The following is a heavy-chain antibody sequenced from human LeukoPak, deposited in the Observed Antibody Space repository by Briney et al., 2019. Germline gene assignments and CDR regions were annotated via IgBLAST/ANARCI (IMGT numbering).Heavy chain of an antibody. Sequence: PGGSLRLSCAASGFTFSSYWMHWVRQAPGKRLEWVSRINSDGSSTSYADSVKGRFTISRDNAKNTLYLQMNSLRAEDTAVYYCAREGYDSSVYLLDCGGEGPLVTFSS. CDR1: GFTFSSYW. J-gene: IGHJ4*02. CDR2: INSDGSST. CDR3: AREGYDSSVYLLDC. V-gene: IGHV3-74*01. D-gene: IGHD3-22*01.